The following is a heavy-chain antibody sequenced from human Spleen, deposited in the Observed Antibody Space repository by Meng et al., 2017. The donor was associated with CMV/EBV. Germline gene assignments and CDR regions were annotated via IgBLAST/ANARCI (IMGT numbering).Heavy chain of an antibody. Sequence: GGSLRLSCAASGFTFSSYSMNWVRQDSGKGLEWVGRIRSKANSYATAYAASVKGRFTISRDDSKNTAYLQMNSLKTEDTAVYYCTSLTVTTGDYWGQGTLVTVSS. CDR3: TSLTVTTGDY. CDR1: GFTFSSYS. D-gene: IGHD4-17*01. J-gene: IGHJ4*02. V-gene: IGHV3-73*01. CDR2: IRSKANSYAT.